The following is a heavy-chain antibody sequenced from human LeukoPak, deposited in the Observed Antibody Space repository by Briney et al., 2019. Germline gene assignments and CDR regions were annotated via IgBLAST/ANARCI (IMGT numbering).Heavy chain of an antibody. Sequence: KPSETLSLTCTVYGGSISSDYWGWIRQPPGKGLEWIGYIYYSGSTNYNPSLKSRVTISVDTSKNQFSLKLSSVTAADTAVYYCASEQQNHAFDIWGQGTMVTVSS. CDR1: GGSISSDY. CDR3: ASEQQNHAFDI. CDR2: IYYSGST. V-gene: IGHV4-59*01. J-gene: IGHJ3*02. D-gene: IGHD6-13*01.